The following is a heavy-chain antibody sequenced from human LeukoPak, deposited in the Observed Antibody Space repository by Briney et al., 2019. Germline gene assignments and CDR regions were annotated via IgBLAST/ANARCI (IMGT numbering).Heavy chain of an antibody. V-gene: IGHV4-61*02. CDR1: GGSISSGSYY. CDR2: IYTSGST. D-gene: IGHD6-19*01. J-gene: IGHJ6*03. CDR3: ASEGLDENYYYYYMDV. Sequence: SETLSLTCTVSGGSISSGSYYWSWIRQPAGKGLEWIGRIYTSGSTNYNPSLKSRVTISVDTSKNQFSLKLSSVTAADTAVYYCASEGLDENYYYYYMDVWGKGTTVTVSS.